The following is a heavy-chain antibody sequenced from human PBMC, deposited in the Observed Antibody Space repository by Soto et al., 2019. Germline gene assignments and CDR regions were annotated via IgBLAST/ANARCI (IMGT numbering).Heavy chain of an antibody. CDR3: AHRVLRTVFGLVTTTAIYFDF. D-gene: IGHD3-3*01. CDR1: GFSLTTSGVG. V-gene: IGHV2-5*02. J-gene: IGHJ4*02. CDR2: IYWDDDK. Sequence: QITLNESGPTQVKPRQTLTLTCTFSGFSLTTSGVGVGWIRQSPGKAPEWLALIYWDDDKRYSPSLKSRLTFTKDTSKTQVVLTMADLDPADTATYYCAHRVLRTVFGLVTTTAIYFDFWGQGTPVAGSS.